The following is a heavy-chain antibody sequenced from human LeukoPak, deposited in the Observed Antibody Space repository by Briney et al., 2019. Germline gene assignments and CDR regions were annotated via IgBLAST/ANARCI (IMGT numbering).Heavy chain of an antibody. CDR1: GYTFTSYD. J-gene: IGHJ4*02. CDR2: MNPISGNT. Sequence: GASVKVSCKASGYTFTSYDINWVRQATGQGLEWMGWMNPISGNTGYAQKFQGRVTMTRNTSISTAYMELSSLRSEDTAVYYCARGRLTVTTFNYWGQGTLVTVSS. CDR3: ARGRLTVTTFNY. D-gene: IGHD4-17*01. V-gene: IGHV1-8*01.